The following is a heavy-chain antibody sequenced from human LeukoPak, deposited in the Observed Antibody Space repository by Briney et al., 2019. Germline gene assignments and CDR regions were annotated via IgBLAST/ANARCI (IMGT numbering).Heavy chain of an antibody. CDR2: MYYSGST. V-gene: IGHV4-59*01. CDR1: GVSLSSYY. J-gene: IGHJ4*02. D-gene: IGHD5-24*01. CDR3: ARRDGPFDY. Sequence: SETLSLTCTDSGVSLSSYYWSWIRQPPGKGLEWIGYMYYSGSTNYNPSLKSRVTISVDTSKHQFSLRLSSVTAADTAVYYCARRDGPFDYWGQGTLVTVSS.